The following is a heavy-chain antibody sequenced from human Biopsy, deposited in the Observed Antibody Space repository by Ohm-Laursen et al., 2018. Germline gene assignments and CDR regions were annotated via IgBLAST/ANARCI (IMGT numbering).Heavy chain of an antibody. V-gene: IGHV4-59*08. Sequence: SGTLSLTCTVSGGSISNYYWSWVRQPPGKGLEWIGYISYSGSTNYNPSLRSRVTISLDTSKNQFSLKLSSVTAADTAVYYCARLPHGDLRYNFDYWGQGTLVTVSS. D-gene: IGHD2-21*02. CDR2: ISYSGST. J-gene: IGHJ4*02. CDR1: GGSISNYY. CDR3: ARLPHGDLRYNFDY.